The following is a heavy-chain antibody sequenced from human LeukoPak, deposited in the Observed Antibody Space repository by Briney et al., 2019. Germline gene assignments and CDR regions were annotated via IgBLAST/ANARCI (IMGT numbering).Heavy chain of an antibody. CDR1: GFTFSNAW. CDR2: ISSSSIYI. D-gene: IGHD4-11*01. CDR3: ARGYNNFGYVFDI. V-gene: IGHV3-21*01. Sequence: GGSLSLSCAASGFTFSNAWMSWVRQAPGKGLEWVSSISSSSIYIYYADSVKGRFTISRDNAKNSLYLQMNSLRAEDTAVYYCARGYNNFGYVFDIRGQGTLGTVSP. J-gene: IGHJ4*02.